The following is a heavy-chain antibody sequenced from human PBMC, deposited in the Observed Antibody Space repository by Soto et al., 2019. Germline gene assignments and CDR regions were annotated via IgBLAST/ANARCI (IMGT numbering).Heavy chain of an antibody. CDR3: ARSRPTVWGE. Sequence: EVHLVEAGGGLVKPGESLTLSCAASGFTFGSFTLNWVRQAPGKGLEWVSSISSSSAYIYYAESVKGRFTISRDNARSTPYLQMKSLGPDGTAGYFLARSRPTVWGERGQGTLVAVSS. CDR2: ISSSSAYI. D-gene: IGHD3-16*01. CDR1: GFTFGSFT. V-gene: IGHV3-21*06. J-gene: IGHJ4*02.